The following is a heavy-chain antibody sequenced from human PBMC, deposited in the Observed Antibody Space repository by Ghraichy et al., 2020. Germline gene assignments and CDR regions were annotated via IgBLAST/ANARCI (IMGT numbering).Heavy chain of an antibody. D-gene: IGHD2-21*01. V-gene: IGHV1-69*13. CDR2: IIPIFGTA. Sequence: SVKVSCKASGGTFSSYAISWVRQAPGQGLEWMGGIIPIFGTANYAQKFQGRVTITADESTSTADMELSSLRSEDTAVYYCARDRRPRGEDWCDPWGQGTRGTGAS. J-gene: IGHJ5*02. CDR1: GGTFSSYA. CDR3: ARDRRPRGEDWCDP.